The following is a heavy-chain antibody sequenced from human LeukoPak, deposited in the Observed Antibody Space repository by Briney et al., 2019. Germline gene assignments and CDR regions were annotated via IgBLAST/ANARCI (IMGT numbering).Heavy chain of an antibody. D-gene: IGHD5-24*01. Sequence: PGGSLRLSCAASGFTFSTYSMNWVRQAPGKELEWVSYISSSSSTIYYADSVKGRFTISRDNAKNSLYLQMNSLRDEDTAVYYCAREKVGYNDYWGQGTLVTVSS. CDR2: ISSSSSTI. J-gene: IGHJ4*02. CDR3: AREKVGYNDY. V-gene: IGHV3-48*02. CDR1: GFTFSTYS.